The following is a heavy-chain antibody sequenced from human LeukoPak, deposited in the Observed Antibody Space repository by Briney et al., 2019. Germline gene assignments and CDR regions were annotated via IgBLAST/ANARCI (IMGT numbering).Heavy chain of an antibody. CDR2: ISYDGSTK. J-gene: IGHJ6*04. CDR1: GCTFSSYS. Sequence: GRSLRLSCAASGCTFSSYSMHWVRQAPGKGLEWMAVISYDGSTKYYASSENRRFTISRDNSKNTLYLQMNRLRAEDTAVYDCARDVRSSWYGHYYYGMDVWGKGTTVTVSS. V-gene: IGHV3-30*04. D-gene: IGHD6-13*01. CDR3: ARDVRSSWYGHYYYGMDV.